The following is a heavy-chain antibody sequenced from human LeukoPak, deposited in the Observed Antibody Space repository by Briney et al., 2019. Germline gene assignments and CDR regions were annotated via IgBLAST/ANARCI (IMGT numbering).Heavy chain of an antibody. Sequence: PGGSLRLSCTPSVFPFSSYAMRWVRQAPGKGLEWVSGISACGGRTDYADSVKGRCTISRDNSKNTLYLQMNSLTAEDTAVYYCAKGGLPAANYYYYMDVWGKGATVTVSS. CDR1: VFPFSSYA. CDR3: AKGGLPAANYYYYMDV. V-gene: IGHV3-23*01. D-gene: IGHD2-2*01. J-gene: IGHJ6*03. CDR2: ISACGGRT.